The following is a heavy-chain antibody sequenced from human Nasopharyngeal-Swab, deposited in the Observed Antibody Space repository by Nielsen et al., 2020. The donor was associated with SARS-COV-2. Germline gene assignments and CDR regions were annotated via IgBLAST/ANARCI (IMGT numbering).Heavy chain of an antibody. CDR2: IYSGGST. J-gene: IGHJ5*02. CDR1: GFTVSSNY. V-gene: IGHV3-66*04. Sequence: LKISCAASGFTVSSNYMSWVRQAPGKGLEWVSVIYSGGSTYYADSVKGRFTISRDNSKNTLYLQMNSLRAEDTAVYYCARQYSSGWFDPWGQGTLVTVSS. CDR3: ARQYSSGWFDP. D-gene: IGHD6-19*01.